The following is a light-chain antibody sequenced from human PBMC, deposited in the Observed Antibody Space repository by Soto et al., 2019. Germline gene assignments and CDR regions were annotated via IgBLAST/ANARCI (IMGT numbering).Light chain of an antibody. Sequence: QSALTQPPSVSGAPGQRVTISCTGSSSNIGAGYDVHWYQQLPGTAPKLLIYGNSNRPSGVPDRFSGSKSGTSASLAITGLQAEDEADYYCQSYDSTLSLYVFGTGTKVTDL. CDR2: GNS. CDR1: SSNIGAGYD. CDR3: QSYDSTLSLYV. J-gene: IGLJ1*01. V-gene: IGLV1-40*01.